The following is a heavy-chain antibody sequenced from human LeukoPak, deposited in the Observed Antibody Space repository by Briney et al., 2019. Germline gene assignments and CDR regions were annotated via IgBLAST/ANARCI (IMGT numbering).Heavy chain of an antibody. CDR2: IKQDGSEK. V-gene: IGHV3-7*01. Sequence: PGGSLRLSCAASGFTFSSFWMSWVRQAPGKGLEWVANIKQDGSEKFYVDSVKGRFTISRDNAKNSLYLQMNSLRADDTAVYYCAGGNYGIQMGYYYMDVWGKGTTVTVSS. CDR1: GFTFSSFW. J-gene: IGHJ6*03. D-gene: IGHD4-11*01. CDR3: AGGNYGIQMGYYYMDV.